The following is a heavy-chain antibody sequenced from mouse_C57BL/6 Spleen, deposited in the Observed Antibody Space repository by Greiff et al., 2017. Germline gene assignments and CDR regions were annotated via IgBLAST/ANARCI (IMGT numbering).Heavy chain of an antibody. Sequence: VQLQQSGPGLVQPSQSLSITCTVSGFSLTSYGVHWVRQSPGKGLEWLGVIWRGGSTDYNAAFMSKLSITKDNSKSQGFFKMNSLQADDTAIYYCAKDGVITTVVAHWYFDVWGTGTTVTVSS. D-gene: IGHD1-1*01. CDR1: GFSLTSYG. V-gene: IGHV2-5*01. J-gene: IGHJ1*03. CDR3: AKDGVITTVVAHWYFDV. CDR2: IWRGGST.